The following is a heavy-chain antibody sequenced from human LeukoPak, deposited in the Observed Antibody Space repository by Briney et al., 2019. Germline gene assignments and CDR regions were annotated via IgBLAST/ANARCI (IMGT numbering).Heavy chain of an antibody. CDR2: INTDGSST. CDR3: ARVAVPAAIWECFQH. CDR1: GFTFSSYA. Sequence: GGSLRLSCAASGFTFSSYAMHWVRQAPGKGLVWVSRINTDGSSTSYADSVKGRFTISRDNAKNTLYLQMNSLRAEDTAVYYCARVAVPAAIWECFQHWGQGTLVTISS. J-gene: IGHJ1*01. V-gene: IGHV3-74*01. D-gene: IGHD2-2*01.